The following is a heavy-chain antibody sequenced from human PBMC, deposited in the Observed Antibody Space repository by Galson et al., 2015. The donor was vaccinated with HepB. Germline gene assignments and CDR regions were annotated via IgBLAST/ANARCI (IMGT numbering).Heavy chain of an antibody. J-gene: IGHJ3*02. Sequence: SVKVSCKASGYTFTSYAMHWVRQAPGQRLEWMGWINAGNGNTKYSQKFQGRVTITRDTSASTAYMELSSLRSEDTAVYYCARAEMASIDDAFDIWGQGTMVTVSS. CDR3: ARAEMASIDDAFDI. CDR1: GYTFTSYA. CDR2: INAGNGNT. V-gene: IGHV1-3*01. D-gene: IGHD5-24*01.